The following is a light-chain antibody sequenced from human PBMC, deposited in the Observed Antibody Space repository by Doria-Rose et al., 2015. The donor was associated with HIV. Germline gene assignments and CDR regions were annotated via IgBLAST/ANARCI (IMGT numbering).Light chain of an antibody. CDR3: HQYASSRT. Sequence: TQSPGTLSLSPGERATLSCRASQSVSANYLARYQQRPGQSPRLLIYGASSRATDIPDRFSGSGSGTDCTLTISRLEPEDFAVYYCHQYASSRTFGQGTKVEIK. V-gene: IGKV3-20*01. CDR1: QSVSANY. J-gene: IGKJ1*01. CDR2: GAS.